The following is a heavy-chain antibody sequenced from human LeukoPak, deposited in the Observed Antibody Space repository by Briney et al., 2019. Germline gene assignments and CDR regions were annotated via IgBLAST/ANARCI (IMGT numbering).Heavy chain of an antibody. V-gene: IGHV3-21*03. CDR1: GFTFSSYS. CDR3: TREASRITIFGVAGHGEAAFDI. J-gene: IGHJ3*02. CDR2: ISSSSSYI. Sequence: PGGSPRLSCAASGFTFSSYSMNWVRQAPGKGLEWVSSISSSSSYIYYADSVKGRFTISRDNAKNSLYLQMNSLKTEDTAVYYCTREASRITIFGVAGHGEAAFDIWGQGTMVTVSS. D-gene: IGHD3-3*01.